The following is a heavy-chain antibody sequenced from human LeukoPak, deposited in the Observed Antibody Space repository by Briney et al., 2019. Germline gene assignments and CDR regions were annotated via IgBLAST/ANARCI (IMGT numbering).Heavy chain of an antibody. CDR2: ISSSSSYM. J-gene: IGHJ4*02. V-gene: IGHV3-21*01. CDR1: GFTFSSYS. D-gene: IGHD6-13*01. Sequence: PGGSLRLSCAASGFTFSSYSMNWVRQAPGKGLEWVSSISSSSSYMYYADSVKGRFTISRDNAKNSLYLQMNSLRAEDTAVYYCARGTHAGYSSSWYFDYWGQGTLVTVSS. CDR3: ARGTHAGYSSSWYFDY.